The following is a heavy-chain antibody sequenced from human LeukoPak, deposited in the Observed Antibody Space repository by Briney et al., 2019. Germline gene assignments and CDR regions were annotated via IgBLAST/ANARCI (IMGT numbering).Heavy chain of an antibody. Sequence: GGSLRLSCTASGFTFSNYAMTWVRQAPGKGLEWVSAISGSGSSTYYADSVKGRFTISRDNSKNTLYLQMNSLRAEDTALYYCARDLHYYVAMDVWGQGTTVTVSS. CDR1: GFTFSNYA. CDR3: ARDLHYYVAMDV. D-gene: IGHD3-10*02. J-gene: IGHJ6*02. V-gene: IGHV3-23*01. CDR2: ISGSGSST.